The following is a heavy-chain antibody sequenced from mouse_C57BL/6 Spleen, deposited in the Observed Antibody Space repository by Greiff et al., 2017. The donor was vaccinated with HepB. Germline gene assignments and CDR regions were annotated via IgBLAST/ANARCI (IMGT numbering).Heavy chain of an antibody. CDR1: GFTFSDYY. D-gene: IGHD3-1*01. Sequence: EVKLVESEGGLVQPGSSMKLSCTASGFTFSDYYMAWVRQVPEKGLEWVANINYDGSSTYYLDSLKSRFIISRDNAKNILYLQMSSLKSEDTATYYCARSGYEAMDYWGQGTSVTVSS. CDR3: ARSGYEAMDY. CDR2: INYDGSST. V-gene: IGHV5-16*01. J-gene: IGHJ4*01.